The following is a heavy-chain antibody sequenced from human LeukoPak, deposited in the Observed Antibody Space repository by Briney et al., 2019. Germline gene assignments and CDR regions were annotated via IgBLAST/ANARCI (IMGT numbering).Heavy chain of an antibody. Sequence: SETLSLTCTVSGGSISSSSYYWGWIRQPPGTGLEWVGSIYYSGSTYYNPSLKSRVTISVDTSKNQFSLKLSSVTAADTAVYYCARGREDIVVVPAVSLDFDYWGQGTLVTVSS. D-gene: IGHD2-2*01. V-gene: IGHV4-39*01. J-gene: IGHJ4*02. CDR1: GGSISSSSYY. CDR2: IYYSGST. CDR3: ARGREDIVVVPAVSLDFDY.